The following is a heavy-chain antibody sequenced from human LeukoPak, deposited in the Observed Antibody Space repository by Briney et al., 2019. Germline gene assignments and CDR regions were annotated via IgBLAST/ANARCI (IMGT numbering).Heavy chain of an antibody. J-gene: IGHJ5*02. D-gene: IGHD3-10*01. Sequence: ASVKVSCKASGYIFTDYYIHWVRQAPGQGLEWMGWINPDRGGKNSEQKFQGRVTMTRDTSISTAYMELSRLRSDDTAVYYCAREGAYGFYDSGSPYGVAWFDPWGQGTLVTVSS. V-gene: IGHV1-2*02. CDR3: AREGAYGFYDSGSPYGVAWFDP. CDR2: INPDRGGK. CDR1: GYIFTDYY.